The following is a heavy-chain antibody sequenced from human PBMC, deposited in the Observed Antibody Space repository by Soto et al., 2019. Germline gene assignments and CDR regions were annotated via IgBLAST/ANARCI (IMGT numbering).Heavy chain of an antibody. CDR3: ARHNWKPGWFDS. D-gene: IGHD1-20*01. J-gene: IGHJ5*01. Sequence: SETLSLTCTVSGGSISSYYWSWIRQPPGKGLEWIGYIYYSGSTNYNPSLKSRVTISVDTSKNQFSLKLSSVTAADTAVYYCARHNWKPGWFDSWGQGTLVTVSS. V-gene: IGHV4-59*01. CDR1: GGSISSYY. CDR2: IYYSGST.